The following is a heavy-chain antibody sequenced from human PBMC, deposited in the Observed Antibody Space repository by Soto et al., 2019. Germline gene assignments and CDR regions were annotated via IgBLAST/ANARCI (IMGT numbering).Heavy chain of an antibody. Sequence: QVQLQESGPGLVKPSETLSLTCTVSGGSISSYYWSWIRQPPGKGLEWIVYIYYSGSTNYNPSLKSRVTISVDTSETQFSLKLSSVTAADTAVYYCARDRLYYYDSSGYHRAFDYWGQGTLVTVSS. CDR1: GGSISSYY. V-gene: IGHV4-59*01. D-gene: IGHD3-22*01. CDR3: ARDRLYYYDSSGYHRAFDY. CDR2: IYYSGST. J-gene: IGHJ4*02.